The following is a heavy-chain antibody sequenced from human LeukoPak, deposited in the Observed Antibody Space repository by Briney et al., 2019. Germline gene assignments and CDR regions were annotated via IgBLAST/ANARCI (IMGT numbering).Heavy chain of an antibody. J-gene: IGHJ4*02. CDR1: GFTFSNYG. CDR2: ISYEGSIK. Sequence: GGSLRLSCAASGFTFSNYGMHWVRQAPGKGLEWVAIISYEGSIKYYADSVKGRFTISRDNSNNTLYLQMNSLRAEDTAIYYCAKSGARYCTGGSCYFDYWGQGTLVTVSS. CDR3: AKSGARYCTGGSCYFDY. V-gene: IGHV3-30*18. D-gene: IGHD2-15*01.